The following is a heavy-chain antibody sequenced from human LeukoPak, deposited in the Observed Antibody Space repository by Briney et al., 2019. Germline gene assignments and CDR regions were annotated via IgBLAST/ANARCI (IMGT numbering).Heavy chain of an antibody. CDR1: GYTFISYG. V-gene: IGHV1-18*01. D-gene: IGHD2-8*02. CDR3: ARVFRYCTETSCLYFDH. Sequence: GASVKVSCKASGYTFISYGITWVRQAPGQGLEWMGWVSAFNRNTNTAQKFQGRVTMTTDTSTSTAYMDLRSLRSDDTAVYYCARVFRYCTETSCLYFDHWGQGTLVTVSS. J-gene: IGHJ4*02. CDR2: VSAFNRNT.